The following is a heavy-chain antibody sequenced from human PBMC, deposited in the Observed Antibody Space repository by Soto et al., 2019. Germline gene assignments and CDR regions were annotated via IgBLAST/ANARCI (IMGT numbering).Heavy chain of an antibody. CDR3: ARGGYEPPYYYYGMAV. D-gene: IGHD5-12*01. CDR1: GGTFSSYA. Sequence: QVQLVQSGAEVKKPGSSVKVSCKASGGTFSSYAISWVRQAPGQGLEWMGGIIPIFGTANYAQKFQGRVTITADESTSTAYMELSSLRSEDTAVYYCARGGYEPPYYYYGMAVWGQGTTVTVSS. CDR2: IIPIFGTA. J-gene: IGHJ6*02. V-gene: IGHV1-69*01.